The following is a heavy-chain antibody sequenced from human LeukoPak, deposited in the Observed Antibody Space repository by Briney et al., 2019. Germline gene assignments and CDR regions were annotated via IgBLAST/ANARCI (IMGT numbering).Heavy chain of an antibody. Sequence: GGSLRLSCAASGFTFSSYAMSWVRQAPGKGLEWVSAISGSGGSTYYADSVKGRFTISRDNSKNTLYLQMNSLRAEDTAVYYCAKASAMIVVVTKHFDYWGQGTLVTVSS. V-gene: IGHV3-23*01. CDR3: AKASAMIVVVTKHFDY. J-gene: IGHJ4*02. CDR1: GFTFSSYA. CDR2: ISGSGGST. D-gene: IGHD3-22*01.